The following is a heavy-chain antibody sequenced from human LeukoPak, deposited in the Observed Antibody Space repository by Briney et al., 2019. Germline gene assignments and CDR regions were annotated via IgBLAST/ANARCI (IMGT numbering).Heavy chain of an antibody. CDR1: GYTFTSYY. V-gene: IGHV1-46*01. D-gene: IGHD3-22*01. Sequence: ASVKVSCKACGYTFTSYYMHWVRQAPGQGLEWMGIINPSGGSTSYAQKFQGRVTMTRNTSISTAYMELSSLRSEDTAVYYCARAAGGSSGYYYVDLNWFDPWGQGTLVTVSS. J-gene: IGHJ5*02. CDR3: ARAAGGSSGYYYVDLNWFDP. CDR2: INPSGGST.